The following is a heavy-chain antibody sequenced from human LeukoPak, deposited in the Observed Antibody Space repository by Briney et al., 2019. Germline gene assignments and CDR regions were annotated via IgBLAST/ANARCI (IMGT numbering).Heavy chain of an antibody. CDR3: ARGKSGYEFPSYWYFDL. CDR2: INHSGST. CDR1: GGSFSGYY. V-gene: IGHV4-34*01. D-gene: IGHD5-12*01. J-gene: IGHJ2*01. Sequence: SETLFLTCAVYGGSFSGYYWSWIRQPPGKGLEWIGEINHSGSTNYNPSLKSRVTISVDTSKNQFSLKLSSVTAADTAVYYCARGKSGYEFPSYWYFDLWGRGTLVTVSS.